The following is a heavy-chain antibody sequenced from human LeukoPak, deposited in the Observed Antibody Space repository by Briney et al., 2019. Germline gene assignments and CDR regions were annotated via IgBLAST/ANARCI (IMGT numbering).Heavy chain of an antibody. D-gene: IGHD1-26*01. Sequence: ASVKVSCKASGGTFSSYAISWVRQAPGQGLEWMGGIIPIFGTANYAQKFQGKVTITADESTSTAYMELSSLRSEDTAVYYCARLVGATTLDIGAFDIWGQGTMVTVSS. CDR1: GGTFSSYA. J-gene: IGHJ3*02. CDR3: ARLVGATTLDIGAFDI. CDR2: IIPIFGTA. V-gene: IGHV1-69*13.